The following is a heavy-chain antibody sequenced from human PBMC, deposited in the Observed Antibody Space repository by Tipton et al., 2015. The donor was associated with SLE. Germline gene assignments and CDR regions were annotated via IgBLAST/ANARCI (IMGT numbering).Heavy chain of an antibody. CDR2: IYTSGST. CDR1: GGSISSGGYY. V-gene: IGHV4-61*02. J-gene: IGHJ4*02. CDR3: ARGRVNYIRGSYRPSSFDY. D-gene: IGHD3-16*02. Sequence: TLSLTCTVSGGSISSGGYYWSWIRQPAGKGLEWIGRIYTSGSTNYSPSLKSRVTISLDTSKNQFSLQLSSVTAADTAVYYCARGRVNYIRGSYRPSSFDYWGQGTQVTVSS.